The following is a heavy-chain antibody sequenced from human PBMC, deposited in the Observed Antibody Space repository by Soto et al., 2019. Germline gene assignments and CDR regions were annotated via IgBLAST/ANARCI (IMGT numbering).Heavy chain of an antibody. CDR2: IYHSGST. J-gene: IGHJ3*02. D-gene: IGHD2-21*01. Sequence: SETLSLTCAVSSGSISSSNWWSWVRQPPGKGLEWIGEIYHSGSTNYNPSLKSRVTISVDKSKNQFSLKLSSVTAADTALYYCARARAYCGGDCYHDAFDIWGQGTMVTVSS. V-gene: IGHV4-4*02. CDR1: SGSISSSNW. CDR3: ARARAYCGGDCYHDAFDI.